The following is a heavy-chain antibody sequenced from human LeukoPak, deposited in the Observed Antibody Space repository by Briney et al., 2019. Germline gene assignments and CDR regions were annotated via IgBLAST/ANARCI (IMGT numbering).Heavy chain of an antibody. CDR1: GFTFGDYA. V-gene: IGHV3-49*04. CDR2: IASETYGGTA. CDR3: TRDQTPYY. J-gene: IGHJ4*02. Sequence: GGTLRLSCTASGFTFGDYAMTWVRQAPGKGLEWVGFIASETYGGTAEYAASVKGRFTISRDDSKSIAYLQMNSLKTEDTAVYYCTRDQTPYYWGQGTLVTVSS.